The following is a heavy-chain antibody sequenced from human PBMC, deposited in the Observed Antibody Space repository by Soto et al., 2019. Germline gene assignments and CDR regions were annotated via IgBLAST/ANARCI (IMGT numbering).Heavy chain of an antibody. D-gene: IGHD3-10*01. J-gene: IGHJ4*02. V-gene: IGHV4-4*02. CDR1: GGSISSSNW. CDR2: INHRGSP. CDR3: AAGVGRKKRGLGSGASGY. Sequence: QVQLQESGPGLVKPSGTLSLTCAVSGGSISSSNWWSWVRQPPGKGLEWIGEINHRGSPNYNPSLKSRVTISVDKSKNQFSLKLSSVTAADTAVYYCAAGVGRKKRGLGSGASGYWGQGTLVTVSS.